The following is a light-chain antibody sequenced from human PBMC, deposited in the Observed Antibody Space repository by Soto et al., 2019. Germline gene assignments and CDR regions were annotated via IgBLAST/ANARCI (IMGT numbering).Light chain of an antibody. Sequence: QSVLTQPPSASGIPGQRVTISCSGSSSNIGSNTVNWYQQLPGTAPKLLIYSNNQRTSGVPDRFSGSKSGTSASLAISGLQSEDEADYYCAAWDDSLNGPHVVFGGGTKLTVL. CDR1: SSNIGSNT. V-gene: IGLV1-44*01. CDR3: AAWDDSLNGPHVV. J-gene: IGLJ2*01. CDR2: SNN.